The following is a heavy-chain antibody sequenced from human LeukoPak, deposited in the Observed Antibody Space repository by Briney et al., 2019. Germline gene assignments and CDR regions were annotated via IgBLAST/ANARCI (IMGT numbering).Heavy chain of an antibody. Sequence: SETLSLTCTVSGGSISRGGYYWSWIRQHPGKGLEWIGYIYYSGSTYYNPSLKSRVTISVDTSKNQFSLKLSSVTAADTAVYYCARAPGYCSSTSCFGWFDPWGQGILVTVSS. J-gene: IGHJ5*02. CDR1: GGSISRGGYY. CDR2: IYYSGST. D-gene: IGHD2-2*01. CDR3: ARAPGYCSSTSCFGWFDP. V-gene: IGHV4-31*03.